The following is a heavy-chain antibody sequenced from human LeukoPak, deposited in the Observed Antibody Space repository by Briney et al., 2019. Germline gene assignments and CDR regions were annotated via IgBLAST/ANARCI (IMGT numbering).Heavy chain of an antibody. J-gene: IGHJ2*01. CDR1: GGSISSSSYY. D-gene: IGHD3-9*01. CDR3: ARHLNYDILRWYFDL. Sequence: SETLSLTCTVSGGSISSSSYYWGWIRQPPGKGLEWIGSIYYSGSTYYNPSLKSRVTISVDTSKNQFSLKLSSVTAADTAVYYCARHLNYDILRWYFDLWGRGTLVTVSS. V-gene: IGHV4-39*01. CDR2: IYYSGST.